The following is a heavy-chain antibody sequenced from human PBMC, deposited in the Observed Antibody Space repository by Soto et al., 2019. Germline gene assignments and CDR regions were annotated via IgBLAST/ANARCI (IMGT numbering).Heavy chain of an antibody. D-gene: IGHD3-22*01. CDR3: ASGSSSGYLGDAFDI. J-gene: IGHJ3*02. Sequence: HPGGSLRLSCAASGFTFSSYDMHWVRQATGKGLEWVSAIGTAGDTYYPGSVKGRFTISRENAKNSLYLQMKSLRAADTAVYYSASGSSSGYLGDAFDIWGKGTMLTVSS. CDR2: IGTAGDT. CDR1: GFTFSSYD. V-gene: IGHV3-13*01.